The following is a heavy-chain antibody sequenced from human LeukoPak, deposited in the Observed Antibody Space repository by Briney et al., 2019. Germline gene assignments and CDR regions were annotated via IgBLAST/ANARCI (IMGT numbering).Heavy chain of an antibody. D-gene: IGHD6-13*01. CDR1: GFTFSSYS. CDR3: ARWGSSCPFDY. J-gene: IGHJ4*02. Sequence: PGGSLRLSCAPSGFTFSSYSMNWVRQAPGKGLEWVSSISSSSSYIYYADSVKGRFTISRDNAKSSLYLQMNSLRAEDTAVYYCARWGSSCPFDYWGQGTLVTVSS. V-gene: IGHV3-21*01. CDR2: ISSSSSYI.